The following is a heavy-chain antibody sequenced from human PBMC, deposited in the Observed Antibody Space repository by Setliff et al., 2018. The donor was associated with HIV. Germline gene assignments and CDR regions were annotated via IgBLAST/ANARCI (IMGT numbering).Heavy chain of an antibody. CDR1: GFTFSSYG. CDR2: IRYDGSNK. V-gene: IGHV3-30*02. D-gene: IGHD3-22*01. Sequence: SLKISCAASGFTFSSYGMHWVRQAPGKGLEWVAFIRYDGSNKYYADSVKGRFTISRDNSKNTLYLQMNSLRAEDTAVYYCAKDGPTYYYDSSDYYASRSGVFDYWGQGTLVTVSS. J-gene: IGHJ4*02. CDR3: AKDGPTYYYDSSDYYASRSGVFDY.